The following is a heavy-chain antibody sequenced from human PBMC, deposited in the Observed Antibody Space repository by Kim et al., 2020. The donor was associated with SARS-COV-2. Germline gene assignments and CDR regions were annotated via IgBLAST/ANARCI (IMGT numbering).Heavy chain of an antibody. V-gene: IGHV4-61*01. CDR1: GGSVSSGSYY. D-gene: IGHD3-10*01. J-gene: IGHJ5*02. CDR2: VYYSGSI. CDR3: ARDMGYYASGRFDP. Sequence: SETLSLTCAVSGGSVSSGSYYWSWIRQPPGKGLEWIGYVYYSGSIKYNPSLKSRVTISRDTSKNQFSLRLSSVTAADTAVYFCARDMGYYASGRFDPWGQGTLVTVSS.